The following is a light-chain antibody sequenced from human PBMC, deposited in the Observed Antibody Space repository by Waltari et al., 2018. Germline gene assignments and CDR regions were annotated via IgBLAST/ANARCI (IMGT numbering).Light chain of an antibody. J-gene: IGLJ3*02. V-gene: IGLV6-57*02. CDR1: GDSIANTY. CDR2: EDN. CDR3: QSYDGNNMV. Sequence: FMLTQPHSVSESPGKTVTISCTGSGDSIANTYAQWYQQRPGSAPIPVIYEDNQRPSGVPARFSGSIDRSSNSASLTISGLRTEDEADYYCQSYDGNNMVFGGGTKLTVL.